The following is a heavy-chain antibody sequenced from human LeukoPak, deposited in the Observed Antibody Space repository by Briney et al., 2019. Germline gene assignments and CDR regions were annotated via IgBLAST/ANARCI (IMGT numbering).Heavy chain of an antibody. J-gene: IGHJ4*02. Sequence: GASVKVSCKASGYTFFSYGITWVRQAPGQGLEWTGWISAYSGHTKYAQNLQGRVTMTTDTSTSTAYMELRSLRSDDTAVYYCAREAPSLTVVRGLMPFDYWGQGTLVTVYS. CDR3: AREAPSLTVVRGLMPFDY. CDR1: GYTFFSYG. CDR2: ISAYSGHT. D-gene: IGHD3-10*01. V-gene: IGHV1-18*01.